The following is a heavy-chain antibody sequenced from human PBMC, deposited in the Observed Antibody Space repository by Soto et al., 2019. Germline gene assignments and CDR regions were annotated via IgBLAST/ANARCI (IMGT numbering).Heavy chain of an antibody. CDR3: ASSGTPAGY. V-gene: IGHV1-18*01. D-gene: IGHD2-15*01. CDR2: ISAYNGNT. Sequence: QVQLVQSGAEVKKPGASVKVSCKASGYTFTSYAISWVRQAPGQGLEWMGWISAYNGNTNYAQKLQGRVTMTTDTSTPTAYMALRSLGCGVTAGYYCASSGTPAGYWGQGTLVSVSS. CDR1: GYTFTSYA. J-gene: IGHJ4*02.